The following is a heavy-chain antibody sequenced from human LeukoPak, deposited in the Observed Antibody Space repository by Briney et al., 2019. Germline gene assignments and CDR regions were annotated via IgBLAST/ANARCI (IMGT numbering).Heavy chain of an antibody. Sequence: GGSLRLSCAASGFSLSDYNMNWVRQTPGKDLEWVSYINSIGSGMHYTDSVRGRFTISRDNAKNSLYLQMNSLRDEDTALYYCARGVSRYISGWHFDYWGQGALVTVSS. CDR1: GFSLSDYN. V-gene: IGHV3-48*02. CDR2: INSIGSGM. J-gene: IGHJ4*02. CDR3: ARGVSRYISGWHFDY. D-gene: IGHD6-25*01.